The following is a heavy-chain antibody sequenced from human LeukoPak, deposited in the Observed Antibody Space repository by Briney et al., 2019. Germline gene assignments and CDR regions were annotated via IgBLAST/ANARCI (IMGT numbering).Heavy chain of an antibody. Sequence: GGSLRLSCAASGFTFSSCGMHWVRQAPGKGLEWVAIISYDGSNNYYTDSVKGRFTISRDNSKNTLYLQMNSLRAEDTAVYYCAKDYCNNGVCYFFDYWGQGTLVTVSS. J-gene: IGHJ4*02. V-gene: IGHV3-30*18. D-gene: IGHD2-8*01. CDR2: ISYDGSNN. CDR3: AKDYCNNGVCYFFDY. CDR1: GFTFSSCG.